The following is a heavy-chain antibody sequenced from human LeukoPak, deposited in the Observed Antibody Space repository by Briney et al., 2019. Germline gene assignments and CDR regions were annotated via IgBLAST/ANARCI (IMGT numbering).Heavy chain of an antibody. Sequence: GGSLRLSCAASGFTFSSYSMNWVRQAPGKGLEWVSSISSSRSYIYYADSVKGRFTISRDKSNISPYLQMNRQRAEETAVYYCARSNWPYYFDYWGQGALVTVSS. V-gene: IGHV3-21*01. D-gene: IGHD1-1*01. CDR2: ISSSRSYI. J-gene: IGHJ4*02. CDR1: GFTFSSYS. CDR3: ARSNWPYYFDY.